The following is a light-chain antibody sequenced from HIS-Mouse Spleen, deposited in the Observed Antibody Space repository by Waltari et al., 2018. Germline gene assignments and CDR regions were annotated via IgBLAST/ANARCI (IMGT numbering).Light chain of an antibody. V-gene: IGLV2-14*01. CDR1: RRAVGGCHY. Sequence: QSALAQPASVPRSPGLSSTLPCTGTRRAVGGCHYLPGFQQHPGKALLPLFHLDQQHPGKAPKRMIYEFRNRPSGVSNRFSGSKSGNTASLTISGLQAEDEADYYCSSYTSSSTWVFGGGTKLTVL. CDR3: SSYTSSSTWV. J-gene: IGLJ3*02. CDR2: EFR.